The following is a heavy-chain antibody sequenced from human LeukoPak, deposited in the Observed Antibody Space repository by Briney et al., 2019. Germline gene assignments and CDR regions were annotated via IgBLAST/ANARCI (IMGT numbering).Heavy chain of an antibody. D-gene: IGHD3-3*01. CDR3: AKDPTYYDFWSGYYTEFDY. CDR2: ISGSGGST. Sequence: GGSLRLSCVASGFTFSSYAMSWVRQAPGKGLEWVSAISGSGGSTYYADSVKGRFTISRDNSKNTLYLQMNSLRAEDTAVYYCAKDPTYYDFWSGYYTEFDYWGQGTLVTVSS. V-gene: IGHV3-23*01. CDR1: GFTFSSYA. J-gene: IGHJ4*02.